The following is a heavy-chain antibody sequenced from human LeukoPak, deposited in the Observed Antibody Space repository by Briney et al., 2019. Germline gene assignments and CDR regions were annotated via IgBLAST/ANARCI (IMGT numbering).Heavy chain of an antibody. J-gene: IGHJ4*02. CDR2: INQDGSEK. CDR1: GFTFSRYW. V-gene: IGHV3-7*01. CDR3: ARSRSVDY. Sequence: PGGSLRLSCVASGFTFSRYWMSWLRQAPGKGLEWVANINQDGSEKYYVDSVKGRFTISRDNVKDSLYLKMKSLRAEDTAVYYCARSRSVDYWGQGTLVTVSS.